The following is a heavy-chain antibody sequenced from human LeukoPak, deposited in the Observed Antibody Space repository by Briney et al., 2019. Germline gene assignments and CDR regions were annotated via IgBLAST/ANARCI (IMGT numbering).Heavy chain of an antibody. D-gene: IGHD6-13*01. CDR1: GFTFSSYW. CDR2: IKQDGSEK. V-gene: IGHV3-7*01. J-gene: IGHJ4*02. Sequence: GGSLRLSCAASGFTFSSYWMSWVRQAPGKGLEWVANIKQDGSEKYYVDSVKGRFTISRDNAKNSLYLQMNSLRAEDTAVYYCARDRGAAAGLFDYWGQGTLATVSS. CDR3: ARDRGAAAGLFDY.